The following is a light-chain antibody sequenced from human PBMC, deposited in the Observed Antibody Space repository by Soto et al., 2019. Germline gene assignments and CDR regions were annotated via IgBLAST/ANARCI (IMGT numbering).Light chain of an antibody. CDR3: SSNTSRRTQL. V-gene: IGLV2-14*03. CDR2: DVS. CDR1: SSDVHTYKY. J-gene: IGLJ2*01. Sequence: QSVLTQPASVSGSPGQSITISCTGTSSDVHTYKYVSWYQQHPGKAPKLLIYDVSYRPSGISNRFSGSKSGNTASLTISGLQAEDEADYYCSSNTSRRTQLFGGGTKVTVL.